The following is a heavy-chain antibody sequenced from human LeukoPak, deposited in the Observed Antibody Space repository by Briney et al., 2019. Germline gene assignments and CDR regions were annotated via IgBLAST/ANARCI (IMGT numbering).Heavy chain of an antibody. CDR1: GFTFSSYA. Sequence: SGGSLRLSCAASGFTFSSYAMSWARQAPGKGLEWVANIKQDGSEKYYVDSVKGRFTISRDNAKNSLYLQMNSLRAEDTAVYYCGRDRGFGQADVWGKGTTVTVSS. J-gene: IGHJ6*04. CDR2: IKQDGSEK. V-gene: IGHV3-7*01. D-gene: IGHD3-10*01. CDR3: GRDRGFGQADV.